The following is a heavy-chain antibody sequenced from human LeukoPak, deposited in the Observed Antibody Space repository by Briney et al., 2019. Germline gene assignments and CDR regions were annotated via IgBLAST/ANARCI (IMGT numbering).Heavy chain of an antibody. V-gene: IGHV3-21*01. CDR3: ARDIVVAATFWFDP. J-gene: IGHJ5*02. D-gene: IGHD2-15*01. CDR1: GFTFSSYS. Sequence: PGGSLRLSCAASGFTFSSYSMNWVRQAPGKGLEWVSSISSSSSYIYYADSVKGRFIISRDNAKKSLYLQMNSLRAEDTAVYYCARDIVVAATFWFDPWGQGTLVTVSS. CDR2: ISSSSSYI.